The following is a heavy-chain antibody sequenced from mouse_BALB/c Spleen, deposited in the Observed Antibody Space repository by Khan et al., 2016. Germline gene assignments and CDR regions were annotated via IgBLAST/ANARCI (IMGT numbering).Heavy chain of an antibody. CDR1: GYSITSAYA. J-gene: IGHJ4*01. CDR3: ARWLDAMDY. V-gene: IGHV3-2*02. CDR2: ISYSGTT. D-gene: IGHD2-2*01. Sequence: EVQLQESGPGLVKPSQSLSLTCTVSGYSITSAYAWNWIRQFPGNKLEWMGYISYSGTTTYNPSLKSRTSITRDTSKNQFFLQLNSVTTEDTATYYCARWLDAMDYWGQGTSVTVSA.